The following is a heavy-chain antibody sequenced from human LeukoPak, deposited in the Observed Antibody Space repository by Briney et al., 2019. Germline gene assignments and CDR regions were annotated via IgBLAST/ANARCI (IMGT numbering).Heavy chain of an antibody. V-gene: IGHV4-59*01. D-gene: IGHD2-21*01. Sequence: SETLSLFCTISGGSISNYYWSWLRQPPGKGLEWIGYIYYSGSTKYNPSLKSRVTMSLDTSKKQFSLRLTSVTAADTAVYYCARGFHSKSTYSDYWGLGTLVTVSS. CDR2: IYYSGST. CDR3: ARGFHSKSTYSDY. J-gene: IGHJ4*02. CDR1: GGSISNYY.